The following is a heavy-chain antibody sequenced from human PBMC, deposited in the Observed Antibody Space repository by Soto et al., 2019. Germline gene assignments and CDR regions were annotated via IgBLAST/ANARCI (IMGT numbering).Heavy chain of an antibody. CDR2: IYCDDDK. D-gene: IGHD6-19*01. Sequence: QITLKESGPTLVKPTQTLTLTCPFSGFSLSSTRVAVGWIRQPPGKALEWLALIYCDDDKRYSPLLTSTLTTANDTPKTQVVPTMTNMEPLDPATSFCARSVVAGLVYSCDYWGQGTLVSVSS. CDR1: GFSLSSTRVA. J-gene: IGHJ4*02. V-gene: IGHV2-5*02. CDR3: ARSVVAGLVYSCDY.